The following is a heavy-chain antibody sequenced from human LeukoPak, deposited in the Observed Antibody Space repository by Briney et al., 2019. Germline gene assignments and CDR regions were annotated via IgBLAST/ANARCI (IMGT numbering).Heavy chain of an antibody. Sequence: GGSLRLSCAASGFTFDDYAMHWVRQAPGKGLEWVSLISGDGGSTYYADSVKGRFTISRDNNSLYLQMNSLRTEDTALYYCAKDTGNYDLYLQHWGQGTLVTVSS. CDR1: GFTFDDYA. J-gene: IGHJ1*01. V-gene: IGHV3-43*02. CDR3: AKDTGNYDLYLQH. CDR2: ISGDGGST. D-gene: IGHD3-10*01.